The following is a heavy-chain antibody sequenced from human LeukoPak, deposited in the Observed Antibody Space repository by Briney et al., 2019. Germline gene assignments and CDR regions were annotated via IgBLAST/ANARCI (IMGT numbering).Heavy chain of an antibody. V-gene: IGHV1-46*01. CDR2: INPQGDIT. CDR3: ARPAYCVADNCGYWLDP. D-gene: IGHD2-21*01. CDR1: GYTFTKYL. Sequence: ASVKVSCKTSGYTFTKYLIHWVRQAPGQGLEWMGTINPQGDITNYAQRFQGRITLTEDTSTSTVYMELSSLTSEDSAVYYCARPAYCVADNCGYWLDPWGPGTLVTVSS. J-gene: IGHJ5*02.